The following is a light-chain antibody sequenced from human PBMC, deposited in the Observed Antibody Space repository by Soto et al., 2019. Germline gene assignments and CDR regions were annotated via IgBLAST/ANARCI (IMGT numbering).Light chain of an antibody. V-gene: IGKV1-5*01. J-gene: IGKJ1*01. Sequence: DIQMTQPPSTLSASVGDRVTNTCRASQSISSWLAWYQQKPGKAPKLLIYDASSLESGVPSRFSGSGSGTEFTLTISSLQPDDFATYYCQQYNSYLWTFGQGTKV. CDR1: QSISSW. CDR3: QQYNSYLWT. CDR2: DAS.